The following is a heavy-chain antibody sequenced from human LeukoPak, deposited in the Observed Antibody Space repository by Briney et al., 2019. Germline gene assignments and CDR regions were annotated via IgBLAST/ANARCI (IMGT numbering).Heavy chain of an antibody. CDR3: ARGLMESTKVDF. CDR2: VYYTGST. CDR1: GGSIYAYY. D-gene: IGHD5/OR15-5a*01. V-gene: IGHV4-59*01. Sequence: PSETLSLTCTVSGGSIYAYYWNWIRQPPGKGLEWIGYVYYTGSTNYNPSLKSRVNLSVDSSKNSFSLQLHSVTAADTAVYFCARGLMESTKVDFWGQGTLVTVSS. J-gene: IGHJ4*02.